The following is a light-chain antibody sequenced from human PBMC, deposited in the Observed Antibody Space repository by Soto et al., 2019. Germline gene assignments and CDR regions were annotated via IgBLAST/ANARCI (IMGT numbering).Light chain of an antibody. J-gene: IGKJ5*01. V-gene: IGKV1-5*01. Sequence: DIQMTQSPTTLSAFVGDRVAITCRASQSIRTSLAWYQQKPGKAPKLLIYAAFTLHSGVPARFSGSRSRTDPTRTGSTLPPEDFPTYYCQQVNSYPQTFGQGTRLEI. CDR2: AAF. CDR1: QSIRTS. CDR3: QQVNSYPQT.